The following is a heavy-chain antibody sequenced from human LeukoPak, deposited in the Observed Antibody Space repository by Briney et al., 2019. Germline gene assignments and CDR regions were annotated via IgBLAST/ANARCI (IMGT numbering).Heavy chain of an antibody. V-gene: IGHV1-24*01. CDR1: GYTLTELS. CDR2: FDPEDGET. CDR3: ATVSDSSGYYFLFDY. D-gene: IGHD3-22*01. J-gene: IGHJ4*02. Sequence: ASVKVSCKVSGYTLTELSMHWVRQAPGKGLEWMGGFDPEDGETIYAQKFQGRVTMTEDTSTDTAYMELSSLRSEDTAVYYCATVSDSSGYYFLFDYWGQGTLVTVSS.